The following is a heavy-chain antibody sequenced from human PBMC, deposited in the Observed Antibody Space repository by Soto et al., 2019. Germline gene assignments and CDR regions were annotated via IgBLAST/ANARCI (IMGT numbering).Heavy chain of an antibody. CDR1: GGPISSGGYS. D-gene: IGHD2-2*01. CDR2: IYHSGST. CDR3: ARAKCISTSCYGGEPERLDV. Sequence: SETLSLTCAVSGGPISSGGYSWSWIRQPPGKGLEWIGYIYHSGSTYYNPSLKSRVTISVDRSKNQFSLKLSSVTAADTAVYYCARAKCISTSCYGGEPERLDVWGQGTTVTVSS. V-gene: IGHV4-30-2*01. J-gene: IGHJ6*02.